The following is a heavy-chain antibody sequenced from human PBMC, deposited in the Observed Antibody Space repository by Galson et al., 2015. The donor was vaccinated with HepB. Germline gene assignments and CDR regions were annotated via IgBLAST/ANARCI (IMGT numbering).Heavy chain of an antibody. J-gene: IGHJ5*02. CDR1: GGSISSGGYS. V-gene: IGHV4-30-4*07. CDR2: IYYSGST. CDR3: ARDRTVRGDNWFDP. D-gene: IGHD3-10*01. Sequence: TLSLTCAVSGGSISSGGYSWSWIRQPPGKGLEWIGYIYYSGSTYYNPSLKSRVTISVDTSKNQFSLKLSSVTAADTAVYYCARDRTVRGDNWFDPWGQGTLVTVSS.